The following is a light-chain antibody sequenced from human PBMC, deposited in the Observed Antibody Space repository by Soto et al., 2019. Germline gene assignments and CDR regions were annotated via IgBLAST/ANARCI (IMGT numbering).Light chain of an antibody. CDR3: QQSYSTPRT. CDR1: QNINIY. CDR2: AES. J-gene: IGKJ2*01. Sequence: DIQMTQSPSSLSASVGDRVTITCRASQNINIYLNCYQQKPGKAPQALIYAESSLQSGVPSRFTGSGSGTDFTLTLSSLQSEDFGNYYCQQSYSTPRTFGHGTKLEIK. V-gene: IGKV1-39*01.